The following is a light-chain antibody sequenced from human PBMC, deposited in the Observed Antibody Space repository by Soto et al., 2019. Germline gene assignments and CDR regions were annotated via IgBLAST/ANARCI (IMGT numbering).Light chain of an antibody. CDR1: QSLLHSNGYSY. Sequence: IVMTHSSLSLPVTPGEPASISCRSSQSLLHSNGYSYLDWYLQKPGQSPQLLIYLGSNRASGVPDRFSGSGSGTDFTLKISRVEAEDVGVYYCMQALQTPITFGQGTRLEIK. CDR2: LGS. J-gene: IGKJ5*01. CDR3: MQALQTPIT. V-gene: IGKV2-28*01.